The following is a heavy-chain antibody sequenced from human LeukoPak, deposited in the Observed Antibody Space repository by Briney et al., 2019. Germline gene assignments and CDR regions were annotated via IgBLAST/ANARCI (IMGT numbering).Heavy chain of an antibody. Sequence: GESLKISCKGSGYSFTNYWIGWVRQMPGKGLEWMGIIYPADSDTRYSPSFQDQVTISADKSISTAYLQWSSLKASDTAMYYCARLRPPTCGDYWGQGTLVTVSS. CDR1: GYSFTNYW. CDR2: IYPADSDT. CDR3: ARLRPPTCGDY. D-gene: IGHD4/OR15-4a*01. J-gene: IGHJ4*02. V-gene: IGHV5-51*01.